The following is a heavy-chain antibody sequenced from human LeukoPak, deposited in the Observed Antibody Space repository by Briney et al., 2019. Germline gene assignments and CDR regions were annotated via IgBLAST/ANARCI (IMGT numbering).Heavy chain of an antibody. CDR2: IIPIFGTA. CDR1: GGTFSSYA. J-gene: IGHJ3*02. V-gene: IGHV1-69*06. CDR3: ARPSGGYSYGYLDAFDI. D-gene: IGHD5-18*01. Sequence: SVKVSCKASGGTFSSYAISWVRQAPGQGLEWMGGIIPIFGTANYAQKFQGRVTITADKSTSTAYMELSSLRSEDTAVYYCARPSGGYSYGYLDAFDIWGQGTMVTVSS.